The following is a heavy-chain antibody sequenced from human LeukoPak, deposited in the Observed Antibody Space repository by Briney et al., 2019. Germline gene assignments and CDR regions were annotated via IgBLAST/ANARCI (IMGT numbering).Heavy chain of an antibody. D-gene: IGHD3-22*01. Sequence: SETLSLTCTVSGGSISSYYWSWIRQPPGKGLEWIGYIYYSGSTNYNPSLKSRVTISVDTSKNQFSLKLSSVTAADTAVYYCARQAYYYDSSGYYRGYYFDYWGQGTLVTVSS. J-gene: IGHJ4*02. CDR3: ARQAYYYDSSGYYRGYYFDY. CDR2: IYYSGST. CDR1: GGSISSYY. V-gene: IGHV4-59*08.